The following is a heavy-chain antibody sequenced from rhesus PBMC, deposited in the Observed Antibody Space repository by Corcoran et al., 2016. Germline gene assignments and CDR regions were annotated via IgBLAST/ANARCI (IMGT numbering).Heavy chain of an antibody. CDR2: IYGSGGSN. Sequence: QVQLQESGPGLVKPSETLSLTCAVSGYSLRSGYYWGWIRQPPGKGLEWIGSIYGSGGSNYLNPSPKSRVTLSVDTSKNQCALKLSSVTAADTAVYYGASVGSSWSEWDTVGTEWYFDLWGPGTPITISS. CDR1: GYSLRSGYY. J-gene: IGHJ2*01. CDR3: ASVGSSWSEWDTVGTEWYFDL. V-gene: IGHV4S14*01. D-gene: IGHD5-42*01.